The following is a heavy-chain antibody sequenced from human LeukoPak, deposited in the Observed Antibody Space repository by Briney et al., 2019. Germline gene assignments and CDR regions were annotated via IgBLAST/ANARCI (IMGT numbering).Heavy chain of an antibody. CDR3: ARAPPLVVTAPNYFDY. J-gene: IGHJ4*02. CDR2: INPSGGST. CDR1: GYTFTSYY. Sequence: ASVKVSCKASGYTFTSYYMHWVRQAPGQGLEWMGIINPSGGSTSYAQKFQGRVTMTRDTSTSTVYMELSSLRSEDTAVYYCARAPPLVVTAPNYFDYWGQGTLVTVSS. V-gene: IGHV1-46*01. D-gene: IGHD2-21*02.